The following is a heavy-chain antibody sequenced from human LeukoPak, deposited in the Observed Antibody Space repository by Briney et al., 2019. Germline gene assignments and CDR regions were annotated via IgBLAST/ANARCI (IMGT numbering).Heavy chain of an antibody. V-gene: IGHV1-18*01. D-gene: IGHD5-18*01. CDR3: VRDLGVDTSMIFFDY. Sequence: ASVKVSCKASGYTFTSFGISWVRQAPGQGLEWMGWISAYNGNTKSAQKFQGRVIMTTDTSTNTAYMELRSLRSDDTAVFYCVRDLGVDTSMIFFDYWGQGTLVTVSS. J-gene: IGHJ4*02. CDR1: GYTFTSFG. CDR2: ISAYNGNT.